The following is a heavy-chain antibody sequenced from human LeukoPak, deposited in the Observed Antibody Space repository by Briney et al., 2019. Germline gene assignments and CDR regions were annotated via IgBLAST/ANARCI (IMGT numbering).Heavy chain of an antibody. D-gene: IGHD2/OR15-2a*01. CDR2: INTNTGNP. V-gene: IGHV7-4-1*02. CDR1: GYIFTDYY. CDR3: ARVESYWFDP. Sequence: GASVKVSCKASGYIFTDYYMHWVRQAPGQGLEWMGWINTNTGNPTYAQGFTGRFVFSLDTSVSTAYLQISSLKAEDTAVYYCARVESYWFDPWGQGTLVTVSS. J-gene: IGHJ5*02.